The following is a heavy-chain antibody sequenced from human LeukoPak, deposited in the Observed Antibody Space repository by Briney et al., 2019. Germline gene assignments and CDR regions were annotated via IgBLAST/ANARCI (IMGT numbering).Heavy chain of an antibody. D-gene: IGHD1-7*01. V-gene: IGHV4-34*01. CDR1: GGSFSGYY. CDR2: INHSGST. Sequence: SETLSLTCAVYGGSFSGYYWSWIRQPPGKGLEWIGEINHSGSTNYNPSLKSRVTISVDTSKNQFSLKLSSVTAADTAVYYCARGRNYWALTNTKQNWFDPWGQGTLVTVSS. J-gene: IGHJ5*02. CDR3: ARGRNYWALTNTKQNWFDP.